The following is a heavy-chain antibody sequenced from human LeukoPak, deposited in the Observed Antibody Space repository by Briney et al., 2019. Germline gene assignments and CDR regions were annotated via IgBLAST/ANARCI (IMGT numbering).Heavy chain of an antibody. CDR1: GFTFSSYS. V-gene: IGHV3-21*01. J-gene: IGHJ5*02. CDR2: ISSSSYI. Sequence: GGSLRLSCAASGFTFSSYSMNWVRQAPGKGLEWVSSISSSSYIYYADSVKGRFTISRDNAKNSLYLQMNSLRAEDTAVYYCARGPFCSGGSCLSDNWFDPWGQGTLVTVSS. CDR3: ARGPFCSGGSCLSDNWFDP. D-gene: IGHD2-15*01.